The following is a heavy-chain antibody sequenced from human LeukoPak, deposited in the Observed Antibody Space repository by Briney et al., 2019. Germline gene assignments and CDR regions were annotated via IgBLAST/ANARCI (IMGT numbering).Heavy chain of an antibody. J-gene: IGHJ4*02. Sequence: GASVKVSCKASGYTFTGYYMHWVRQAPGQGLEGMGRINPNSGGTNYAQKFQGRVTMTRDTSISTAYMELSRLRSDDTAVYYCARDRYLYCSGGSCYWFDYWGQGTLVTVSS. CDR1: GYTFTGYY. D-gene: IGHD2-15*01. CDR3: ARDRYLYCSGGSCYWFDY. V-gene: IGHV1-2*06. CDR2: INPNSGGT.